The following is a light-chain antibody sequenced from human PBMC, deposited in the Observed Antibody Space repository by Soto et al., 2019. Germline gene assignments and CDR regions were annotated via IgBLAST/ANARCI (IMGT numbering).Light chain of an antibody. Sequence: EIVLTQSPATLSLSPGERATLSCRASQSVSSYLAWYQQKPGQAPRLLIYDASNRATGIPARFSGSGSGTDFNLTISSLEPEDFAVYHCLQRSNWPLTFGGGTKVEIK. V-gene: IGKV3-11*01. CDR3: LQRSNWPLT. J-gene: IGKJ4*01. CDR1: QSVSSY. CDR2: DAS.